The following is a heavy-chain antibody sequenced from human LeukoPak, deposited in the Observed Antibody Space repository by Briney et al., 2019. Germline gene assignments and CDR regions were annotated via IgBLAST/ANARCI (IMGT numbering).Heavy chain of an antibody. CDR1: GYSFTNFW. D-gene: IGHD5-12*01. CDR3: GRSGYNGYELDY. Sequence: HGESLKISCKASGYSFTNFWIAWVRQMPGKGLEWMGIIDPGDSDTRNSPSFQGQVTISADKSITTAYLQWSSLKASDSAIYYCGRSGYNGYELDYWGQGTLVIVSS. J-gene: IGHJ4*02. V-gene: IGHV5-51*01. CDR2: IDPGDSDT.